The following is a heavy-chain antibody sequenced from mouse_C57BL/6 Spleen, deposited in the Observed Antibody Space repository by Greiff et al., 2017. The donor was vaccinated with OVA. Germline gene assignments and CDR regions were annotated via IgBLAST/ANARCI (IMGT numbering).Heavy chain of an antibody. CDR2: IDPETGGT. V-gene: IGHV1-15*01. D-gene: IGHD1-1*01. Sequence: QVQLKESGAELVRPGASVTLSCKASGYTFTDYEMHWVKQTPVHGLEWIGAIDPETGGTAYNQKFKGKATLTADKSSSTAYMELRSLTSEDSAVYYCTSRYYGSIFDVWGTGTTVTVSS. CDR3: TSRYYGSIFDV. CDR1: GYTFTDYE. J-gene: IGHJ1*03.